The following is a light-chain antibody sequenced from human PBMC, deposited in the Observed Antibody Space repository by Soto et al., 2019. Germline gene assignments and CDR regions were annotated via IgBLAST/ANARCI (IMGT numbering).Light chain of an antibody. CDR2: GAS. CDR1: QSATSNY. J-gene: IGKJ4*01. V-gene: IGKV3-20*01. Sequence: EIVLTQSPGTLSLSPGERATLSCRASQSATSNYLAWYQQKPGQAPRLLIYGASSRATGIPDRFSGSGPGTDFTLTISRLEPEDFAMYYCHQYGSSPLTFGGGTKVEIK. CDR3: HQYGSSPLT.